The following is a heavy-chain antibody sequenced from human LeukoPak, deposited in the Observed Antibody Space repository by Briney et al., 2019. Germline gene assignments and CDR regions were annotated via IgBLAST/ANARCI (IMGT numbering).Heavy chain of an antibody. CDR2: IYYTGNT. CDR3: ARHECGGSCYPEDY. D-gene: IGHD2-15*01. Sequence: PSQTLSLTRTVSGGSISNYYWSWIRQSPGKGLEWIGYIYYTGNTNYNPSLESRVIISVDTSKNQFSLKLSSVTAADTAVYYCARHECGGSCYPEDYWGQGTLVTVSS. V-gene: IGHV4-59*08. CDR1: GGSISNYY. J-gene: IGHJ4*02.